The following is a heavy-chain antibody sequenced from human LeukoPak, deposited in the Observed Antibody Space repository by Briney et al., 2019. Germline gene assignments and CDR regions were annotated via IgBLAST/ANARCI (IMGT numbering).Heavy chain of an antibody. CDR3: ARDSGIAVGYYYYYYYMDV. V-gene: IGHV1-69*13. CDR2: IIPIFGTA. CDR1: GGTFSSYA. J-gene: IGHJ6*03. D-gene: IGHD6-19*01. Sequence: SVKVSCKASGGTFSSYAISWVRQAPGQGLEWMGGIIPIFGTANYARKFQGRVTITADESTSTAYMELSSLRSEDTAVYYCARDSGIAVGYYYYYYYMDVWGKGTTVTVSS.